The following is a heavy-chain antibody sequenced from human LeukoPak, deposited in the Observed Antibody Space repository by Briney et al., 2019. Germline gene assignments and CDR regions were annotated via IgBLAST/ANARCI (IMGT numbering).Heavy chain of an antibody. CDR1: GFTFSSYS. Sequence: GGSPRLSCAASGFTFSSYSMNWVRQAPGKGLEWVSSISSSSYIYYADSVKGRFTISRDNAKNSLYLQMNSLRAEDTAVYYCARDSYVWGSYRTFDYWGQGTLVTVSS. CDR2: ISSSSYI. V-gene: IGHV3-21*01. D-gene: IGHD3-16*02. J-gene: IGHJ4*02. CDR3: ARDSYVWGSYRTFDY.